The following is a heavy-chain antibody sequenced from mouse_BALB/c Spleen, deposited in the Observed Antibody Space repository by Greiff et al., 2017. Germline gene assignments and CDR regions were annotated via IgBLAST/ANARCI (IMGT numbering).Heavy chain of an antibody. D-gene: IGHD1-1*01. V-gene: IGHV5-12-2*01. CDR1: GFTFSSYS. Sequence: EVQLQESGGGLVQPGGSLKLSCAASGFTFSSYSMSWVRQTPEKRLEWIAYISNGGGSTYYTDTVTGRFTISRDNAKNTLYLQMSSLKSEDTAMYYCARRGKEAMDYWGQGTSVTVSS. J-gene: IGHJ4*01. CDR2: ISNGGGST. CDR3: ARRGKEAMDY.